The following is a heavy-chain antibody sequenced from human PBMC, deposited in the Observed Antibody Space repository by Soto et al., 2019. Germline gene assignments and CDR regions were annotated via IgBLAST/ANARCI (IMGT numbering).Heavy chain of an antibody. CDR2: IIPISGTA. CDR1: GGTFSSYA. D-gene: IGHD2-2*01. Sequence: QVQLVQSGAEVKKPGSSVKVSCKASGGTFSSYAISWVRQAPGQGLEWMGGIIPISGTANYAQKFQGRVTITADESTSTAYMELSSRGSEDTAVYYCARSQGSSTSLEIYYYYYYGMDVWGQGTTVTVSS. J-gene: IGHJ6*02. V-gene: IGHV1-69*01. CDR3: ARSQGSSTSLEIYYYYYYGMDV.